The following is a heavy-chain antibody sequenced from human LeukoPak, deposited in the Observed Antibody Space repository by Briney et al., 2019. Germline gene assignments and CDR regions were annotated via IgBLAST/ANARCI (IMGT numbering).Heavy chain of an antibody. CDR3: ARGHLHYGDLRPWYYFDY. CDR1: GFTVSSNY. Sequence: PGGSLRLSCAASGFTVSSNYMSWVRQAPGKGLEWVSVIYSGGSTYYADSVKGRFAISRDNSKNTLYLQMNSLRAEDTAVYYCARGHLHYGDLRPWYYFDYWGQGTLVTVSS. V-gene: IGHV3-53*01. CDR2: IYSGGST. D-gene: IGHD4-17*01. J-gene: IGHJ4*02.